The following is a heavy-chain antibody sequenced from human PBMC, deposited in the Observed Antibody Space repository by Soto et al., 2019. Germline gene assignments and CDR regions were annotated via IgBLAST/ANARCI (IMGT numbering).Heavy chain of an antibody. CDR1: GYSFAGYW. CDR3: ARQIYDSDTGPNFQYSFDS. CDR2: IDTSDSPT. J-gene: IGHJ4*02. V-gene: IGHV5-10-1*01. Sequence: GESLKISCKGSGYSFAGYWITWVRQKPGKGLEWMGRIDTSDSPTYYSPSFRGHVTISVTKSITTVFLQWSSLRASDTAMYYCARQIYDSDTGPNFQYSFDSWGQGTPVTVS. D-gene: IGHD3-22*01.